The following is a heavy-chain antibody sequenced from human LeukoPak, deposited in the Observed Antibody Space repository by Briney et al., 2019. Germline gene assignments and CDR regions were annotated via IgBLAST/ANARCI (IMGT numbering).Heavy chain of an antibody. Sequence: GGSLRLSCAASGFTFSNSAMHWVRQAPGKGLEWVAIISYDGSNKYYADSVKGRFTIPRDNSKNTLYLQMNSLRAEDTAVYYCARGTAYYDFWSGYVDYWGQGNLVTVSS. CDR1: GFTFSNSA. J-gene: IGHJ4*02. D-gene: IGHD3-3*01. V-gene: IGHV3-30-3*01. CDR2: ISYDGSNK. CDR3: ARGTAYYDFWSGYVDY.